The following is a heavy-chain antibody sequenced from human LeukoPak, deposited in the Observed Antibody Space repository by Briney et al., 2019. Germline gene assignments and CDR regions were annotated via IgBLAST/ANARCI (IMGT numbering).Heavy chain of an antibody. J-gene: IGHJ4*02. CDR2: IKGDGSYT. CDR1: GFTSSNYW. CDR3: SYDHFDY. Sequence: GGSLRLSCATSGFTSSNYWMEWVRQAPGKGLEWVSRIKGDGSYTTYADSVKGRFTISRDNAKNTPYLQMHSLRAEDTAVYYCSYDHFDYWGQGTLVTVSS. V-gene: IGHV3-74*03. D-gene: IGHD2-21*01.